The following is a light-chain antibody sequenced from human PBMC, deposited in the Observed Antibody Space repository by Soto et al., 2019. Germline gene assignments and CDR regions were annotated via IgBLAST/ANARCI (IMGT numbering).Light chain of an antibody. J-gene: IGKJ2*01. CDR1: ESVGSN. CDR2: GAS. V-gene: IGKV3-15*01. CDR3: QQYYKWPPET. Sequence: EIVMTQSPATLSVSPGERATLSCRASESVGSNLAWYQQKPGQAPGLLIHGASKRATGIPARFSGSGSGTEFTLTISSLQSEDFAVYYCQQYYKWPPETFGQGTKVDIK.